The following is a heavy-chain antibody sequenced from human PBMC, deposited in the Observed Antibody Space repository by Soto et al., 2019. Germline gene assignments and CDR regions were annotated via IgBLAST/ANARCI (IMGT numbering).Heavy chain of an antibody. D-gene: IGHD3-10*01. J-gene: IGHJ5*02. CDR1: GGSISSSSYY. V-gene: IGHV4-39*01. CDR2: IYYSGST. CDR3: ASFALWFGELYPHNWFDP. Sequence: PSETLSLTCTVSGGSISSSSYYWGWIRQPPGKGPEWIGSIYYSGSTYYNPSLKSRVTISVDTSKNQFSLKLSSVTAADTAVYYCASFALWFGELYPHNWFDPWGQGTLVTVSS.